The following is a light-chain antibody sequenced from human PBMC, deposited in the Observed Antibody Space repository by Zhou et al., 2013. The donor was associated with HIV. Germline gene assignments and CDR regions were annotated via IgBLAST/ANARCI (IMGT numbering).Light chain of an antibody. CDR2: KAS. V-gene: IGKV1-5*03. CDR3: QQSYSVPWT. Sequence: DIQMTQSPSTLSASVGDRVTITCRASQSVSAWLAWYQQKPGKAPKLLIYKASNLESGVPSRFSGSGSGTDFTLTISSLQPEDFATYCCQQSYSVPWTFGQGTKVEIK. CDR1: QSVSAW. J-gene: IGKJ1*01.